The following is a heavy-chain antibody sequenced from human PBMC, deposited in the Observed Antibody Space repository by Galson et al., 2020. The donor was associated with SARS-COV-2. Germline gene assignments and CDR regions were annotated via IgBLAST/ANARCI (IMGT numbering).Heavy chain of an antibody. V-gene: IGHV1-2*02. J-gene: IGHJ4*02. CDR3: ARGRDTLGGVIVTGTYY. CDR1: GYTFTGYY. D-gene: IGHD3-16*02. Sequence: ASVKVSCKASGYTFTGYYMHWVRQAPGQGLEWMGWINPNSGGTNYAQKFQGRVTMTRDTSISTAYMELSRLRSDDTAVYYCARGRDTLGGVIVTGTYYWGQGALVIVSS. CDR2: INPNSGGT.